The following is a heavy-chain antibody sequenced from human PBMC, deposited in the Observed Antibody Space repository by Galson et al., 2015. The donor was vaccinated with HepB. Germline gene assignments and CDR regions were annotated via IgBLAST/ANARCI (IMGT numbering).Heavy chain of an antibody. Sequence: SVKVSCKASGFTFTSSAVQWVRQARGQRLEWIGWINPNSGGTNYAQKFQGWVTMTRDTSISTAYMELSRLRSDDTAVYYCARGDGIYCSSTSCYHNWFDPWGQGTLVTVSS. D-gene: IGHD2-2*01. CDR1: GFTFTSSA. V-gene: IGHV1-2*04. J-gene: IGHJ5*02. CDR2: INPNSGGT. CDR3: ARGDGIYCSSTSCYHNWFDP.